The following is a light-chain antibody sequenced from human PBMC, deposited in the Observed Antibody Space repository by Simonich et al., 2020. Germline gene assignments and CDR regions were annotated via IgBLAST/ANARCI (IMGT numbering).Light chain of an antibody. Sequence: QSALTQPRSVSGSPGQSVTISCTGTSSDVGGYNYVFWYQQHPGKAPKLMIYDVRKRPSGVPVRFSGSKSGNTASLTISGLQAEDEADYYCCSYAGSYVVFGGGTKLTVL. CDR3: CSYAGSYVV. J-gene: IGLJ2*01. CDR1: SSDVGGYNY. V-gene: IGLV2-11*01. CDR2: DVR.